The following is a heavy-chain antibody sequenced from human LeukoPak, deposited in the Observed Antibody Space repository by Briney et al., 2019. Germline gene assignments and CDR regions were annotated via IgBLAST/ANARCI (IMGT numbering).Heavy chain of an antibody. CDR3: AKAFSGSGLFLNWFDP. D-gene: IGHD3-10*01. V-gene: IGHV3-23*01. J-gene: IGHJ5*02. CDR1: GFTFSSYW. CDR2: ISSSGSTI. Sequence: PGGSLRLSCAASGFTFSSYWMSWVRQAPGKGLEWVSYISSSGSTIYYADSVKGRFTISRDNSKNTLYLQMNSLRAEDTAVYYCAKAFSGSGLFLNWFDPWGQGTLVTVSS.